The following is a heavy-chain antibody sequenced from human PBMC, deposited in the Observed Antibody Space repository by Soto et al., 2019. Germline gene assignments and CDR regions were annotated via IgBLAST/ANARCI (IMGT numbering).Heavy chain of an antibody. V-gene: IGHV1-3*01. J-gene: IGHJ6*03. CDR2: INAGNGNT. Sequence: ASVKVSCKASGYTFTSYAMHWVRQAPGQRLEWMGWINAGNGNTKYSQKFQGRVTITRDTSASTAYMELSSLRSEDTAVYYCAREGGYSWVTDYYYYMDVWGKGTTVTVSS. D-gene: IGHD5-18*01. CDR1: GYTFTSYA. CDR3: AREGGYSWVTDYYYYMDV.